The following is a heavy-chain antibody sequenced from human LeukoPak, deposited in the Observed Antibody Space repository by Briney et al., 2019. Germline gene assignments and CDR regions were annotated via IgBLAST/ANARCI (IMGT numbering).Heavy chain of an antibody. D-gene: IGHD3-22*01. Sequence: GGSLRLSCAASGFTFTSYGMHWVRQAPGQGLEWVAVIYYDGSHKYYAGSVKGRFTISRDNSKNTLYLQMTSLRAEDTAVYNCARDRSSGYFDSWGQGTLVTVSS. V-gene: IGHV3-33*01. CDR1: GFTFTSYG. CDR2: IYYDGSHK. J-gene: IGHJ4*02. CDR3: ARDRSSGYFDS.